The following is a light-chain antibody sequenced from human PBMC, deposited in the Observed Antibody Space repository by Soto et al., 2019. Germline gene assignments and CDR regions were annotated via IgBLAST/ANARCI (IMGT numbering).Light chain of an antibody. CDR2: GAS. V-gene: IGKV3D-15*01. CDR1: QSVSSLY. CDR3: QQYSDWPPT. Sequence: EIVLTQSPGTLSLSPGERATLSCRASQSVSSLYLAWFQQKRGQAPRLLIYGASTRATGIPDRFSGSGSGTEFSLTISSLQSEDFAVYYCQQYSDWPPTFGQGTKVDSK. J-gene: IGKJ1*01.